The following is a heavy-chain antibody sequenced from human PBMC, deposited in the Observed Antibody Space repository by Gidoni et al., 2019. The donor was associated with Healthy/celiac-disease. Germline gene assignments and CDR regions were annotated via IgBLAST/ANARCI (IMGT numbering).Heavy chain of an antibody. Sequence: QVQLQESGPGLVKPSQTLSLTCPVSGGSISRGSYYWSWIRQPAGKGLEWIGRIYSTGSTNYNPSLKSRVSMSVDTSKNQYSLKLRFLTAADTAVYYCARDEGWFDPWGQGTLVTVSS. CDR2: IYSTGST. CDR3: ARDEGWFDP. CDR1: GGSISRGSYY. J-gene: IGHJ5*02. V-gene: IGHV4-61*02.